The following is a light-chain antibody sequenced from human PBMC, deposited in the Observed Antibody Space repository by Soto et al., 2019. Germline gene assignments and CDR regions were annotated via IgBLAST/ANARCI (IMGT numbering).Light chain of an antibody. CDR2: EVS. J-gene: IGLJ1*01. Sequence: QSALTQPASVSGSPGQSITISCTGTSSDVGGYNYVSWYQHHPGKAPKLLIYEVSNRPSGVSDRFSGSKSGNTASLTISGLQAEDESDYYCGSYTTSLYVFGSGIKLTVL. V-gene: IGLV2-14*01. CDR1: SSDVGGYNY. CDR3: GSYTTSLYV.